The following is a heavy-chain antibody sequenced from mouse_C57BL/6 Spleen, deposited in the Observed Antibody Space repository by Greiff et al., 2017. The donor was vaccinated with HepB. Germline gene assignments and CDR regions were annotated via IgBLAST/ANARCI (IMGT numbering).Heavy chain of an antibody. CDR2: IDPSDSET. CDR3: ASETYCGSSYAMDY. Sequence: VQLQQPGAELVRPGSSVKLSCKASGYTFTSYWMHWVKQRPIQGLEWIGNIDPSDSETHYNQKFKDKATLTVDTSSSTAYMQLSSLTSEDSAVSDYASETYCGSSYAMDYWGQGTSLTVSS. D-gene: IGHD1-1*01. V-gene: IGHV1-52*01. J-gene: IGHJ4*01. CDR1: GYTFTSYW.